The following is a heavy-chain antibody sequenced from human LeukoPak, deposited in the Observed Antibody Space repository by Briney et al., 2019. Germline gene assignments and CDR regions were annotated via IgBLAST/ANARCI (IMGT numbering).Heavy chain of an antibody. V-gene: IGHV3-43D*04. CDR2: ISWDGGST. D-gene: IGHD2-2*01. CDR3: AKSRVPAAIYDYFDY. J-gene: IGHJ4*02. Sequence: GGSLRLSCAASGFTFDDYAMHWVRHAPGKGLEWGSLISWDGGSTYYADSVKGRFTISRDNSKNSLHLQMNSLRAEDTALYYCAKSRVPAAIYDYFDYWGQGTLVTVSA. CDR1: GFTFDDYA.